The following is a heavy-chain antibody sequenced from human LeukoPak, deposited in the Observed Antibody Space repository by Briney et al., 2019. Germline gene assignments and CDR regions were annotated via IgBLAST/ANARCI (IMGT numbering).Heavy chain of an antibody. Sequence: GGSLRLSCAASGFTFSSYEMNWVRQAPGKGLEWVSYISSSGSTIYYADSVKGRFTISRDNAKNSLYLQMNSLRAEDTAVYYCAREGYDFWSGYYGIDYWGQGTLVTVSS. CDR1: GFTFSSYE. CDR2: ISSSGSTI. J-gene: IGHJ4*02. D-gene: IGHD3-3*01. V-gene: IGHV3-48*03. CDR3: AREGYDFWSGYYGIDY.